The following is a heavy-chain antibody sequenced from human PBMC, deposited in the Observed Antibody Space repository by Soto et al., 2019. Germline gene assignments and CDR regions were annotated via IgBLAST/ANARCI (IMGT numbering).Heavy chain of an antibody. CDR1: GFTFSSYS. V-gene: IGHV3-21*01. CDR2: ISSSSSYI. Sequence: EVQLVESGGGLVKPGGSLRLSCAASGFTFSSYSMNWVRQAPGKGLEWVSSISSSSSYIYYADSVKGRFTISRDNAKNPLYLQMKSLRAEDTAVYYCARGRGAAGTDSVQYYGMDVWGQGTTVTVSS. D-gene: IGHD6-13*01. J-gene: IGHJ6*02. CDR3: ARGRGAAGTDSVQYYGMDV.